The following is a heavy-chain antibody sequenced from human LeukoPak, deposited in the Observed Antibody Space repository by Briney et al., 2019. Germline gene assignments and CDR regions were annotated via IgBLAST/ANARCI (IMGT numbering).Heavy chain of an antibody. CDR3: ARGGRWYMDV. CDR2: IYYSGST. CDR1: GGSISSYY. V-gene: IGHV4-59*01. J-gene: IGHJ6*03. Sequence: SETLSLTCTVSGGSISSYYWSWIRQPPGKGLEWIGYIYYSGSTNYNPSFKSRVTISVDTSKNQFSLKLSSVTAADTAVYYCARGGRWYMDVWGKGTTVTVSS. D-gene: IGHD4-23*01.